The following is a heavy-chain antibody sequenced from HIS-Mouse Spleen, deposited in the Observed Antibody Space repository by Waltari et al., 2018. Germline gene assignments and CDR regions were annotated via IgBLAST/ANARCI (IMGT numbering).Heavy chain of an antibody. CDR3: AKEGVVYSSDKYFQH. CDR2: IWYDGSNK. V-gene: IGHV3-33*06. D-gene: IGHD6-19*01. Sequence: CAASGFTFSSYGMHWVRQAPGKGLGWVAVIWYDGSNKYYADSVKGRFTISRDNSKNTLYLQMNSLRAEDTAVYYCAKEGVVYSSDKYFQHWGQGTLVTVSS. J-gene: IGHJ1*01. CDR1: GFTFSSYG.